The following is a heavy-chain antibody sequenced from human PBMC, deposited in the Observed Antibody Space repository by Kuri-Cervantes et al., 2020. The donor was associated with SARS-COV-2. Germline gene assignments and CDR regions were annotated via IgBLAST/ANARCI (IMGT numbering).Heavy chain of an antibody. CDR2: ISYDGSNK. J-gene: IGHJ5*02. V-gene: IGHV3-30*19. CDR3: AKVGGKELVGANVRWFDP. CDR1: GFTFSSYG. Sequence: GGSLRLSCAASGFTFSSYGTHWVRQAPGKGLEWVAVISYDGSNKYYADSVKGRFTISRDNSKNTLYLQMNSLRAEDTAVYYCAKVGGKELVGANVRWFDPWGQGTLVTVSS. D-gene: IGHD1-26*01.